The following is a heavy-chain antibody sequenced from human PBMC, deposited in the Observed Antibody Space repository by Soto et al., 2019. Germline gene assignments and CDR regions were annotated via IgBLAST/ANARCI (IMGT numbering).Heavy chain of an antibody. D-gene: IGHD3-10*01. Sequence: PGGSLRLSCAASGFAFSSYSMNWVRQAPGKGLEWVSYISSSSSTIYYADSVKGRFTISRDNAKNSLYLQMNSLRDEDTAVYYCARDGVWSWFGELLTGAYYYYGMDVWGQGTTVTVSS. J-gene: IGHJ6*02. CDR1: GFAFSSYS. CDR2: ISSSSSTI. CDR3: ARDGVWSWFGELLTGAYYYYGMDV. V-gene: IGHV3-48*02.